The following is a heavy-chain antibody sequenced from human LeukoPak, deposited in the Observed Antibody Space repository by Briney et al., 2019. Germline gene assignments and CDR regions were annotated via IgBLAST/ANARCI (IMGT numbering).Heavy chain of an antibody. CDR3: ARGEYGSGSYHIDY. CDR1: GFTFSSHG. J-gene: IGHJ4*02. V-gene: IGHV3-23*01. D-gene: IGHD3-10*01. CDR2: ISPRGDIL. Sequence: PGGSLRLSCAASGFTFSSHGMNWVRQAPGKGLEWVSGISPRGDILYYADSVKGQFTISRDNSKNTVYLQMNSLRAEDTAVYYCARGEYGSGSYHIDYWGQGTLVTVSS.